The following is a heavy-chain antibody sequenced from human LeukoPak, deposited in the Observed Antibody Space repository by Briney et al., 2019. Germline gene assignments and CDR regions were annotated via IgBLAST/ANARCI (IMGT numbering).Heavy chain of an antibody. CDR1: GFPFSSYA. CDR3: AKGAGGSCYSGSGY. J-gene: IGHJ4*02. D-gene: IGHD2-15*01. V-gene: IGHV3-23*01. CDR2: ICGDDGRT. Sequence: PGGSLRLSCAASGFPFSSYAMSWVRQAPGKGLEWVSTICGDDGRTYYADSVKGRFTISRDSSKNTLYLQMSSLRADDTAVYYCAKGAGGSCYSGSGYWGQGTLVTVSS.